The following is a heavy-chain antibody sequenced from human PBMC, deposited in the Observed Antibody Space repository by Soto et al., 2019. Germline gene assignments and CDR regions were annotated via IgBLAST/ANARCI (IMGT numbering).Heavy chain of an antibody. Sequence: GSLRLSCAASGLTVSSYTTNWVRQAPGKGLEWVSSISSSSSYIYQIDSVKGRFTISRDNAKNSLYLQMSSLRAEDTALYYCERGGDYGDYCFDYWGPGTLGTVSS. CDR1: GLTVSSYT. V-gene: IGHV3-21*01. CDR2: ISSSSSYI. J-gene: IGHJ4*02. D-gene: IGHD4-17*01. CDR3: ERGGDYGDYCFDY.